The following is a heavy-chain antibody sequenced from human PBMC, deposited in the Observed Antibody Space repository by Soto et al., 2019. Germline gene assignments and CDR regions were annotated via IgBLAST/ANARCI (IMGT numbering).Heavy chain of an antibody. D-gene: IGHD3-22*01. J-gene: IGHJ4*02. CDR2: ISGSGART. CDR3: GKDDGGYPSTAPH. CDR1: GITISNYP. Sequence: EVQLLKSGGGSVQAGGSLRLSCAASGITISNYPMSWVRQAPGKGLDWVSGISGSGARTYYADSAKGRFTISKDISKNSLYLQLDRRRVEDTAVYVCGKDDGGYPSTAPHWGQGTLVTVSS. V-gene: IGHV3-23*01.